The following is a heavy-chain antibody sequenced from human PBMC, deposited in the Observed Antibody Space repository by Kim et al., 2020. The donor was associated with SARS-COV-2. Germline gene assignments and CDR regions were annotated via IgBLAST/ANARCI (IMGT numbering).Heavy chain of an antibody. Sequence: ASVKVSCKASGYTFTSYAMNWVRQAPGQGLEWMGWINTNTGNPTYAQGFTGRFVFSLDTSVSTAYLQISSLKAEDTAVYYCARVLPKFIAVAGTGFDYWGQGTLVTVSS. CDR3: ARVLPKFIAVAGTGFDY. V-gene: IGHV7-4-1*02. J-gene: IGHJ4*02. CDR1: GYTFTSYA. CDR2: INTNTGNP. D-gene: IGHD6-19*01.